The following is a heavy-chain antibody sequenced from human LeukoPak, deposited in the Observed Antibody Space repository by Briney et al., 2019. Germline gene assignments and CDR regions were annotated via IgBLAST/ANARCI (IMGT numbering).Heavy chain of an antibody. V-gene: IGHV1-46*01. D-gene: IGHD6-13*01. CDR3: ARDLGSRIFDY. CDR2: INPSGGST. Sequence: ASVKVSCTASGYTFTSYYMHWVRQAPGQGLEWMGIINPSGGSTSYAQKFQGRVTMTRDMSTSTVYMELSSLRSEDTAVYYCARDLGSRIFDYWGQGTLVTVSS. J-gene: IGHJ4*02. CDR1: GYTFTSYY.